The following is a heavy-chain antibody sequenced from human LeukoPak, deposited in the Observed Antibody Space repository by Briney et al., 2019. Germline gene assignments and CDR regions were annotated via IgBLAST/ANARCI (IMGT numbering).Heavy chain of an antibody. CDR3: ATLPEWLRFASGWIDY. J-gene: IGHJ4*02. CDR2: ISGSGETT. Sequence: GGSLRLSCAASGFIFSSYALSWVRHAPGKGLEGVSVISGSGETTYYADSVKGRFTISRDNSKNTLYLQMNSLRAEDTAVYYCATLPEWLRFASGWIDYWGQGTLVTVSS. CDR1: GFIFSSYA. D-gene: IGHD5-12*01. V-gene: IGHV3-23*01.